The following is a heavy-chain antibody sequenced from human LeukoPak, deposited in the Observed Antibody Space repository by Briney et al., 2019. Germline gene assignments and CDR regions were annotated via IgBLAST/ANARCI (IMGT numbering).Heavy chain of an antibody. V-gene: IGHV3-20*04. J-gene: IGHJ4*02. D-gene: IGHD6-19*01. Sequence: GGSLRLSCAASGFTFDDYGLSWVGQAPGKGLEWVSTINWNGGSTGYADSVKGRFTISRDNAKNSLYLQMNSLRAEDTALYYCARVSDISVAAYFDYWGQGTLVTVSS. CDR3: ARVSDISVAAYFDY. CDR2: INWNGGST. CDR1: GFTFDDYG.